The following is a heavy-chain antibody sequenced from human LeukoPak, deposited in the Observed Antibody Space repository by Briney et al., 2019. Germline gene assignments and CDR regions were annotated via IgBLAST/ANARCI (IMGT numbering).Heavy chain of an antibody. J-gene: IGHJ5*02. CDR1: GGSISSYY. V-gene: IGHV4-59*08. Sequence: SETLSLTCTVSGGSISSYYWSWIRQPPGKGLEWIGYIFYSGTTNYNPSLKSRVTISVDTSKNQFSLKLTSVTAADTAVYYCARRDWGTRFDPWGQGTLVTVSS. CDR2: IFYSGTT. CDR3: ARRDWGTRFDP. D-gene: IGHD3-16*01.